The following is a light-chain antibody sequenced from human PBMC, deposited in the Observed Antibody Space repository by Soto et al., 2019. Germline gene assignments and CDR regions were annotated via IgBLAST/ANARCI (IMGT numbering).Light chain of an antibody. CDR2: AAS. CDR3: QHSFSSPPA. CDR1: QSISTY. V-gene: IGKV1-39*01. Sequence: DIQLTQSPSSLSASVGDRVTITCRASQSISTYLDWYQQKPWKAPKHLIYAASTFQSGVPSRFSGSGSGTHFTLTISSLQPDDFAPYYCQHSFSSPPAFRGGTQVEIK. J-gene: IGKJ4*01.